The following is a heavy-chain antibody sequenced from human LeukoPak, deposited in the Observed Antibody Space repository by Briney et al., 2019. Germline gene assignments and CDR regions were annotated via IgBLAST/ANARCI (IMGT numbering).Heavy chain of an antibody. J-gene: IGHJ4*02. V-gene: IGHV4-31*03. D-gene: IGHD6-19*01. CDR2: IYYSGST. Sequence: SETLSLTCTVSGGSISSGGYYWSWIRQHPGKGLEWIGYIYYSGSTYYNPSLKSRVTISVDTSKNQISLKLTSVTAADTAVYYCARHPSAVAGKTFDCWGQGTLVTVSS. CDR1: GGSISSGGYY. CDR3: ARHPSAVAGKTFDC.